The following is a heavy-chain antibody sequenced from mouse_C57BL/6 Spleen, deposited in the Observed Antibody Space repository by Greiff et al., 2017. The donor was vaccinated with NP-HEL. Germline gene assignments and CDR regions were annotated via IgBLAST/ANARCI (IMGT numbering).Heavy chain of an antibody. CDR3: ARSPDYDYVPYYAMDY. Sequence: QVQLQQPGTELVKPGASVKLSCKASGYTFTSYWMHWVKQRPGQGLEWIGNINPSNGGTNYNEKFKSKATLTVDKSSSTAYMQLSSLTSEDSAVYYCARSPDYDYVPYYAMDYWGQGTSVTVSS. D-gene: IGHD2-4*01. CDR2: INPSNGGT. CDR1: GYTFTSYW. J-gene: IGHJ4*01. V-gene: IGHV1-53*01.